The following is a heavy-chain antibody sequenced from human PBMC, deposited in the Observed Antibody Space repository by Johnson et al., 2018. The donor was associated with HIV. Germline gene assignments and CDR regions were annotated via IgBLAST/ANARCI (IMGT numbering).Heavy chain of an antibody. D-gene: IGHD3-10*01. CDR3: AKDRIMVRGVIGAFDI. V-gene: IGHV3-66*01. CDR2: IYSGGST. CDR1: GFTLSHYW. Sequence: VTLVESGGGVVQPGGSLRLSCVPSGFTLSHYWMSWVRQAPGKGLEWVSVIYSGGSTFYADSVKGRFTISRDNSKNTLYLQMNSLRAEDTAVYYCAKDRIMVRGVIGAFDIWGQGTMVTVSS. J-gene: IGHJ3*02.